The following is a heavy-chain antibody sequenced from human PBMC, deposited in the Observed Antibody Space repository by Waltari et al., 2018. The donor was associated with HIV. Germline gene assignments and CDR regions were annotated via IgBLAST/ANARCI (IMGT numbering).Heavy chain of an antibody. D-gene: IGHD6-13*01. V-gene: IGHV4-34*01. CDR1: GGSFSGYY. CDR2: INHSGST. J-gene: IGHJ4*02. CDR3: ARVRQQLYYFDY. Sequence: QVQLQQWGAGLLKPSETLSLTCAVYGGSFSGYYWSWIRQPPGKGLEGIGEINHSGSTNYNPSLKSRVTISVDTSKNQFSRKLSSVTAADTAVYYCARVRQQLYYFDYWGQGTLVTVSS.